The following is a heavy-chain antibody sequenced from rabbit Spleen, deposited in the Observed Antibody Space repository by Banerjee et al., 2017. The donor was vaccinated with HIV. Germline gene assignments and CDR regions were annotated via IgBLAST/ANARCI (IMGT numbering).Heavy chain of an antibody. CDR3: ARDLVTVIGWNFNL. Sequence: QEQLEESGGGLVKPGETLTLTCKASGVSFSDTDVICWVRQAPGKGLEWIGCINTGSGFTDYASWAKGRFTISTTSSTTVTLQMTSLTAADTATYFCARDLVTVIGWNFNLWGPGTLVTVS. J-gene: IGHJ4*01. CDR1: GVSFSDTDV. CDR2: INTGSGFT. V-gene: IGHV1S45*01. D-gene: IGHD1-1*01.